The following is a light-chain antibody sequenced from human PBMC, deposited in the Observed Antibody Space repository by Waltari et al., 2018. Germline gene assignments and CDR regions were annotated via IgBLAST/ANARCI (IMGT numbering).Light chain of an antibody. Sequence: QSALTQPRPVSGSPGPSITISCNGTTSDVWAYDLLSWYQQHPGEAPKLLICEVFKRPSDISSRFSGSKSGSTASLTISGLQPEDEGDYYCCSYAGRGTYVFGSGTKVTVL. CDR3: CSYAGRGTYV. CDR2: EVF. V-gene: IGLV2-23*02. J-gene: IGLJ1*01. CDR1: TSDVWAYDL.